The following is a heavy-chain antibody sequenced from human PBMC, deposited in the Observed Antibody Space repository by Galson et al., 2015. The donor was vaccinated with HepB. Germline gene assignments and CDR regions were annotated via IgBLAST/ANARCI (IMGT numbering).Heavy chain of an antibody. CDR2: ISSSSSYI. CDR3: VSWFGEPTGDAFDI. CDR1: GFTFSSYS. J-gene: IGHJ3*02. D-gene: IGHD3-10*01. Sequence: SLRLSCAASGFTFSSYSMNWVRQAPGKGLEWVSSISSSSSYIYYADSVKGRFTISRDNAKNSLYLQMNSLRAEDTAVYYCVSWFGEPTGDAFDIWGQGTMVTVSS. V-gene: IGHV3-21*01.